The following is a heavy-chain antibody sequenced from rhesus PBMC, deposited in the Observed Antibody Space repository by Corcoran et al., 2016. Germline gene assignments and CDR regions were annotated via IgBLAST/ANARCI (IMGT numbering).Heavy chain of an antibody. J-gene: IGHJ4*01. Sequence: QVQLVQSGAEVKKPGSSVKVSCKASGYTFTDYYMHWVRQAPRQGLEWMGWINPYKGNTKNAQKFQGKVTMTRDTSTSTAYRELSSLRSEDTAVYYCARAGYYEDDYGYYPFDYWGQGVLVTVSS. CDR2: INPYKGNT. D-gene: IGHD3-9*01. CDR3: ARAGYYEDDYGYYPFDY. CDR1: GYTFTDYY. V-gene: IGHV1S2*01.